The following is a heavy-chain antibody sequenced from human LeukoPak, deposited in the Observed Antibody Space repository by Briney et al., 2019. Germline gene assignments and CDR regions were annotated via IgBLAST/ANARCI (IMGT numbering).Heavy chain of an antibody. J-gene: IGHJ4*02. V-gene: IGHV3-23*01. Sequence: GGSLRLSCAASGFTFSSYAMSWVRQAPGKGLEWVSAISGSGGSTYYADSVKGRFTISRDNSKNTLYLQMNSLRAEDTAVHYCAKDNRFGDMVRGVKEYWGQGTLVTVSS. CDR3: AKDNRFGDMVRGVKEY. D-gene: IGHD3-10*01. CDR2: ISGSGGST. CDR1: GFTFSSYA.